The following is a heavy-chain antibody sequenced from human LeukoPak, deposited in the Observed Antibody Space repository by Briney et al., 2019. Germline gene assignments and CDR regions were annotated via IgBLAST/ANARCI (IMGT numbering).Heavy chain of an antibody. CDR2: ISGSAGGT. V-gene: IGHV3-23*01. D-gene: IGHD7-27*01. CDR1: GLTLSNYA. Sequence: GGSLRLSCVVSGLTLSNYAMGWVRQAPGKGLEWVAGISGSAGGTKYADSVKGRFIISRDNSLNTLYLQMNSLRAEDTALYYCARDVQAFNSNWDYFEYWGQGTPVTVSS. CDR3: ARDVQAFNSNWDYFEY. J-gene: IGHJ4*02.